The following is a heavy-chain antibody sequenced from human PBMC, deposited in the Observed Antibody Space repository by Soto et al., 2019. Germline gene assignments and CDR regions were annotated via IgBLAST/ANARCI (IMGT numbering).Heavy chain of an antibody. CDR3: ARVLDY. J-gene: IGHJ4*02. CDR1: GGSISSCGFC. Sequence: PSESLTLSCTVSGGSISSCGFCWSWLRQHTGKGRVWVGCIYYSGSTYYNPPLKSRVTISADTSKNQYSLKLSAMTAAVTAVYYGARVLDYWGQGTLVTVSS. CDR2: IYYSGST. D-gene: IGHD2-8*02. V-gene: IGHV4-31*03.